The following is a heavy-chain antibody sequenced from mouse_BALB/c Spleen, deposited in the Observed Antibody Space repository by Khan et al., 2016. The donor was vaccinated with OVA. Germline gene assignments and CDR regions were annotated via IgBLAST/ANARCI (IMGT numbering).Heavy chain of an antibody. D-gene: IGHD2-14*01. CDR3: ARPDRYDGFAY. V-gene: IGHV1-7*01. CDR1: GYTFTSYW. J-gene: IGHJ3*01. Sequence: QVQLQQSGAELAKPGASVKMSCKASGYTFTSYWIHWVKQRPGQGLEWIGYINPSTGYTEYNQKFKDKATLTADKSSSTAYMQLSSLTSEDSAVYYCARPDRYDGFAYWGQGTLVTVSA. CDR2: INPSTGYT.